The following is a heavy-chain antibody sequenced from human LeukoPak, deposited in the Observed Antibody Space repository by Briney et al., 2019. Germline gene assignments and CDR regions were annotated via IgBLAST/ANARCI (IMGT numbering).Heavy chain of an antibody. CDR2: IYSGGTT. V-gene: IGHV3-53*01. CDR3: ARDPRTTGRSNYGMDV. Sequence: PRGSLRLSCAASGITVSSNYMSWVRQPPGKGLEWVSIIYSGGTTYYADSVQGRFTISRDNSKNTVYLQMNSLRVEDTAVYYCARDPRTTGRSNYGMDVWGQGTTVTVSS. J-gene: IGHJ6*02. CDR1: GITVSSNY. D-gene: IGHD4-17*01.